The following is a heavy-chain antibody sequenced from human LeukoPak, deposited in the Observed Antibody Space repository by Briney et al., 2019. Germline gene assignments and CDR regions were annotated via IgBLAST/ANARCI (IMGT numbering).Heavy chain of an antibody. CDR2: IYYNGST. V-gene: IGHV4-59*01. J-gene: IGHJ4*02. Sequence: PSETLSLTCTVSGGSINYYYWSWIRQSPGKGLEWIGYIYYNGSTNYNPSLKSRVTISVDMSKNQFSLKVTSVTAADTAIYYCARKGGHFDYWGQGTLVTVSS. CDR1: GGSINYYY. D-gene: IGHD2-15*01. CDR3: ARKGGHFDY.